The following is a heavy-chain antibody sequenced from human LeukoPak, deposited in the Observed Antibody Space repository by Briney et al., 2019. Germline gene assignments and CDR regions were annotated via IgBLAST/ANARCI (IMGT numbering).Heavy chain of an antibody. D-gene: IGHD4-23*01. CDR2: IWYNGNT. J-gene: IGHJ4*02. CDR1: GFTFSTYG. Sequence: GGSLRPSCAASGFTFSTYGMHWVRQAPGKGLEWVSDIWYNGNTYYADSVKGRFTISRDNSKSTLYLQMNSLRAEDTAVYYCAREEGVDGTSGINNWGQGTLVIVSS. CDR3: AREEGVDGTSGINN. V-gene: IGHV3-33*01.